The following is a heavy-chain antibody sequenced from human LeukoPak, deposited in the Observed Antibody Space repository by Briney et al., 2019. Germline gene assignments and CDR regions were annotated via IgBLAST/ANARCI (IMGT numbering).Heavy chain of an antibody. Sequence: GGSLRLSCAASGFTFRNYVMSWVRQAPGKGLEWVSGIGGSGGSTYYADSVKGRFTISRDNSKNTLYVQMNRLRVEDTAVYYCAKGENYGDLDYWGQGTLVTVSS. J-gene: IGHJ4*02. CDR2: IGGSGGST. D-gene: IGHD4-17*01. CDR3: AKGENYGDLDY. CDR1: GFTFRNYV. V-gene: IGHV3-23*01.